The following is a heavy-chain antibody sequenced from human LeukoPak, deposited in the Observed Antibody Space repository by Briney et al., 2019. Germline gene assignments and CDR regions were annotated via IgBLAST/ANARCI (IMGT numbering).Heavy chain of an antibody. Sequence: TLPLTCTGAGGSFSFCYWSWIREPPGKGLGWVGDIYYSGSTNYNPSLKSRVTISVDTSKNQFSLKLSSVTAADTAVYYCAGRQEYYGSGSEFDYWGQGNLVTVSS. V-gene: IGHV4-59*01. CDR1: GGSFSFCY. D-gene: IGHD3-10*01. CDR2: IYYSGST. CDR3: AGRQEYYGSGSEFDY. J-gene: IGHJ4*02.